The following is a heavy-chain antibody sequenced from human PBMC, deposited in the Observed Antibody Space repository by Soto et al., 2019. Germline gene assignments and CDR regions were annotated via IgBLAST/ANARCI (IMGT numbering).Heavy chain of an antibody. CDR2: ISWDSGSI. CDR3: AKIVTRHSLVPVFDQ. Sequence: EVQLLESGGGLVQSGGSLRVSCEASGFTLSSYAMSWVRQAPGKGLEWVSGISWDSGSINYADSVRGRFTISRDNAKKSLYLHMTSLGSEDTAFYYCAKIVTRHSLVPVFDQWGQGALVTVSS. CDR1: GFTLSSYA. V-gene: IGHV3-23*01. J-gene: IGHJ4*02. D-gene: IGHD2-21*01.